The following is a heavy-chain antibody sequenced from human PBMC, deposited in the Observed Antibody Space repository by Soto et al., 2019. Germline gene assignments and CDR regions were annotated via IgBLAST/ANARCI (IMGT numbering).Heavy chain of an antibody. Sequence: SETLSLTCAVSGGSISSGGYSWSWILQPPGKGLEWIGYIYHSGSTYYNPSLKSRVTISVDKSKNQFSLKLSSVTAADTAVYYCARFGGGMDVWGQGTTVTVS. CDR1: GGSISSGGYS. J-gene: IGHJ6*02. CDR3: ARFGGGMDV. CDR2: IYHSGST. D-gene: IGHD3-10*01. V-gene: IGHV4-30-2*01.